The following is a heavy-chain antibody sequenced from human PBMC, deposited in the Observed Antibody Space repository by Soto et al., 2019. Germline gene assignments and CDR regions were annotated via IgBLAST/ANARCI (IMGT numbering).Heavy chain of an antibody. Sequence: EVQLLESGGGLVQPGGSLRLSCAASGFTFSSNAMSWVRQAPGKGLERVSAISGSGGSTYYADSVKGRFTISRDNSKNTLYLQMNSLRAEDTAVYYCAKRIGVVVAATPGWFDPWGQGTLVTVSS. J-gene: IGHJ5*02. CDR1: GFTFSSNA. D-gene: IGHD2-15*01. CDR3: AKRIGVVVAATPGWFDP. V-gene: IGHV3-23*01. CDR2: ISGSGGST.